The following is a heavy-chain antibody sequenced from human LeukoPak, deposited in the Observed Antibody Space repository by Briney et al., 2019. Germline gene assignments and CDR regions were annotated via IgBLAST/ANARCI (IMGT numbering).Heavy chain of an antibody. D-gene: IGHD6-19*01. CDR2: ISNSGGST. V-gene: IGHV3-23*01. J-gene: IGHJ4*02. CDR1: GVTFSNYA. Sequence: PGGSLRLSCAASGVTFSNYAMSWVRQAPGEGLEWVSTISNSGGSTYYADSVKGRFTFSRDNSKNTLYLQMNSLRAEDTAVYYCAKGGGPSGWYKFDYWGQGTLVTVSS. CDR3: AKGGGPSGWYKFDY.